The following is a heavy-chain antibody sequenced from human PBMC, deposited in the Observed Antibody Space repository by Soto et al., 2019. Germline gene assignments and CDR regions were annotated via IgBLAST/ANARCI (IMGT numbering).Heavy chain of an antibody. D-gene: IGHD3-9*01. CDR3: ARDSRYYGILTVQADPDAFDI. J-gene: IGHJ3*02. V-gene: IGHV3-33*01. Sequence: GGSLRLSCAASGFTFSSYGMHWVRQAPGKGLEWVAVIWYDGSNKYYADSVKGRFTISRDNSKNTLYLQMNSLRAEDTAVYYCARDSRYYGILTVQADPDAFDIWGQGTMVTVSS. CDR1: GFTFSSYG. CDR2: IWYDGSNK.